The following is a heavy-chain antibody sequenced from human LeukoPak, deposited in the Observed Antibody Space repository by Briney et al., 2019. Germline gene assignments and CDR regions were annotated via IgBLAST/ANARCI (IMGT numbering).Heavy chain of an antibody. CDR1: GGSIRSSSYY. V-gene: IGHV4-39*01. CDR3: ARHLGVVVQYYFDY. CDR2: IYYSGST. D-gene: IGHD2-15*01. Sequence: PSETLSLTCTVSGGSIRSSSYYWGWICQPPGKGLEWIGSIYYSGSTYYNPSLKSRVTISVDTSKNQFSLKLSSVTAADTAVYYCARHLGVVVQYYFDYWGQGTLVTVSS. J-gene: IGHJ4*02.